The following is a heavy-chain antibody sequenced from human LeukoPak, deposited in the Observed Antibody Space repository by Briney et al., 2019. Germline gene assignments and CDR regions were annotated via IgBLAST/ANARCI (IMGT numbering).Heavy chain of an antibody. Sequence: GGSLRLSCAASGFTFSTYAMHWVRQAPGKGLEWVVVISYHGSNKDYADPVKGRFTISRDNSNNTLYLQMNSLRAEDTAVYYCARGSLAAATFDYWGQGTLVTVSS. CDR2: ISYHGSNK. J-gene: IGHJ4*02. D-gene: IGHD6-25*01. CDR1: GFTFSTYA. CDR3: ARGSLAAATFDY. V-gene: IGHV3-30*04.